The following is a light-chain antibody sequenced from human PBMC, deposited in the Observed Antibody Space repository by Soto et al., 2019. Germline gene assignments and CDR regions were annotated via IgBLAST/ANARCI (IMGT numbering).Light chain of an antibody. CDR1: QSLLHSNGYNF. Sequence: DIVMTQSPLSLPVTPGEPASISCRSSQSLLHSNGYNFLDWYLQKPGQSPQILIYLGSNRTSRVTDRLSGRRSSLDFALQIRRLWAEDVRVFFWMQSLQTPRTFGQGTKVEIK. V-gene: IGKV2-28*01. CDR3: MQSLQTPRT. CDR2: LGS. J-gene: IGKJ1*01.